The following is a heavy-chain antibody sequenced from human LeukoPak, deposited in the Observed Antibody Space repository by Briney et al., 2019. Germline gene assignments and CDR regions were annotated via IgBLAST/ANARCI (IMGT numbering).Heavy chain of an antibody. CDR3: ATDILALEGDYLFDY. V-gene: IGHV1-69*05. CDR2: IIPIFGTA. J-gene: IGHJ4*02. Sequence: SSVTVSCKASGGSFISYAIMGVQQAPGQGLEWMGRIIPIFGTANYAQKFQGRVTITTDESTSTAYMELSSLRSDAAAVYYYATDILALEGDYLFDYWGQGTLVTVSS. CDR1: GGSFISYA. D-gene: IGHD4-11*01.